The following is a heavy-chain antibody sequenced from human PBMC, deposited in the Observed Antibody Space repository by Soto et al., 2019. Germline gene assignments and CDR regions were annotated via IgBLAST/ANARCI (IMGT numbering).Heavy chain of an antibody. V-gene: IGHV3-74*01. CDR3: ARGKTNVYALDV. Sequence: GGSLILSCAASGFTFSSYWMHWVRQAPGKELVWVSRIKGDGSSTNSADSLQGRFTISRDNAKSTLYLQINSLRAEDTAVYYCARGKTNVYALDVWGQGTAVTVSS. CDR1: GFTFSSYW. J-gene: IGHJ6*02. CDR2: IKGDGSST.